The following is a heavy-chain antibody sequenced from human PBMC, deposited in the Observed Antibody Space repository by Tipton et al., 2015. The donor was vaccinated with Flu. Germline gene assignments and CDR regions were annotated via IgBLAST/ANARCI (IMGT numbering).Heavy chain of an antibody. CDR3: ASGIPRDGYNRY. CDR2: ISAYNGNT. CDR1: GYTFINYG. D-gene: IGHD5-24*01. Sequence: QLVQSGAEVKKPGASVKVSCKASGYTFINYGISWVRQAPGQGLEWMGGISAYNGNTNYAQKLQGRVTMTTDTSTNTAYMDLRSLRSDDTAVYYCASGIPRDGYNRYWGQGTLVTVSS. V-gene: IGHV1-18*01. J-gene: IGHJ4*02.